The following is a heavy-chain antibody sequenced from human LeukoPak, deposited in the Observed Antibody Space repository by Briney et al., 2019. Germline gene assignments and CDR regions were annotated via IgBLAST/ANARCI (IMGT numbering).Heavy chain of an antibody. J-gene: IGHJ3*02. CDR1: GFTFSSYN. V-gene: IGHV3-48*04. CDR2: ISSSGSTI. D-gene: IGHD3-10*01. CDR3: ARDSGRFRAFDI. Sequence: GGSLRLSCAASGFTFSSYNMNWVRQAPGKGLEWVSDISSSGSTIYYADSVKGQFTISRDNAKNSLYLQMSSLRAEDTAVYYCARDSGRFRAFDIWGQGTMVTVSS.